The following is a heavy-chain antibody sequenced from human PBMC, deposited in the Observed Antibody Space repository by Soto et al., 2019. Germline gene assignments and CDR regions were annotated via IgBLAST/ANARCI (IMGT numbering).Heavy chain of an antibody. D-gene: IGHD2-21*02. CDR2: IIPIFGTA. V-gene: IGHV1-69*01. J-gene: IGHJ6*02. CDR3: ARGTVVVTAIRRYYYGMDV. Sequence: KVSCKASGGTFSSYAISWVRQAPGQGLEWMGGIIPIFGTANYAQKFQGRATITADESTSTAYMELSSLRSEDTAVYYCARGTVVVTAIRRYYYGMDVWGQGTTVTVLL. CDR1: GGTFSSYA.